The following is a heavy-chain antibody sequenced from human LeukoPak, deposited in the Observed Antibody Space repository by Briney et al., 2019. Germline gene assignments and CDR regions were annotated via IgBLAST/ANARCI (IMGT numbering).Heavy chain of an antibody. V-gene: IGHV3-9*01. J-gene: IGHJ4*02. D-gene: IGHD1-26*01. CDR2: ISWNSGSI. Sequence: GRSLRLSCAASGFTFDDYAMHWVRQAPGKGLEWVSGISWNSGSIGYADSVKGRFTISRDNAENSLYLQMNSLRAEDTALYYCANGRSGSIDYWGQGTLVTVSS. CDR3: ANGRSGSIDY. CDR1: GFTFDDYA.